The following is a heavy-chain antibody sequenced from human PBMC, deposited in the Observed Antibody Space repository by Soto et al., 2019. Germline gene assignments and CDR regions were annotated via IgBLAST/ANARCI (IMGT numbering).Heavy chain of an antibody. CDR2: IYYSGST. Sequence: PSETLSLTCTVSGGSISSVCYYWSWIRQHPGKGLEWIGYIYYSGSTYYNPSLKSRVTISVDTSKNQFSLKLSSVTAADTAVYYCASSSEKVDTLHWFDPWGQGTLVTVSS. CDR3: ASSSEKVDTLHWFDP. CDR1: GGSISSVCYY. V-gene: IGHV4-31*03. J-gene: IGHJ5*02. D-gene: IGHD5-18*01.